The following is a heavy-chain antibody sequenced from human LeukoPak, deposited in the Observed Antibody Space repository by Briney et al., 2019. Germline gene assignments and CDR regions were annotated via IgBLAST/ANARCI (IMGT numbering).Heavy chain of an antibody. D-gene: IGHD1-26*01. Sequence: ASVKVSCKASGYTFTMYYIHWVRQAPGQGLEWMGMINPSDGATTYAQRFQGRVTMTRDMSTTTVYVDLRSLRSEDTAVYFCAREQGGGLSGSLGGLFASYNTYYYMDVWGRGTTVTVSS. J-gene: IGHJ6*03. CDR1: GYTFTMYY. CDR3: AREQGGGLSGSLGGLFASYNTYYYMDV. CDR2: INPSDGAT. V-gene: IGHV1-46*01.